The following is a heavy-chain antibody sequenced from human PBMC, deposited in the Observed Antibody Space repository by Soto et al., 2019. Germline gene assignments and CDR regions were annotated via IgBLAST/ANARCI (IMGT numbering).Heavy chain of an antibody. CDR3: ARVDFWSGNYFDC. Sequence: ASVKVSCKASGYTFTGHYMHWVRQAPGQGLEWMGWINPNSGGTNYAQKFQGWVTMTRDTSISTAYMELSRLRSDDTAVYYCARVDFWSGNYFDCWGQGTLVTVSS. V-gene: IGHV1-2*04. CDR2: INPNSGGT. CDR1: GYTFTGHY. D-gene: IGHD3-3*01. J-gene: IGHJ4*02.